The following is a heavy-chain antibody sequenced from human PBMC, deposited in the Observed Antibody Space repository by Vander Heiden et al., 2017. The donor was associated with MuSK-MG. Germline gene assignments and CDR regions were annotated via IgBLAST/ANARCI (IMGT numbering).Heavy chain of an antibody. D-gene: IGHD3-22*01. Sequence: QVQLVQSGAEVKKPGSSVKVSCKASGGTFSSSAISSGRQAPGQGLELMGGIIPIFGTANYAQKFQGRVTITADESTSTAYMELSSLRSEETAVYYCARDVSYYDSSENAFDIWGQGTMVTVSS. J-gene: IGHJ3*02. CDR3: ARDVSYYDSSENAFDI. V-gene: IGHV1-69*01. CDR2: IIPIFGTA. CDR1: GGTFSSSA.